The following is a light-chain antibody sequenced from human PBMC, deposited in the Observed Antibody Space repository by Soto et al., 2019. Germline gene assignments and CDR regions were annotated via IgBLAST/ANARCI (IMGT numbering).Light chain of an antibody. CDR2: DVG. J-gene: IGLJ1*01. Sequence: QSVLTQPASVSGSPGQSITISCTGSSSDVGGYNYVSWYQQYPGKAPKLMIYDVGNRPSGVSNRFSGSKSGNTASLTISGLPAEDAADYYCSSYTTLRSYVFGTGTKLTVL. CDR3: SSYTTLRSYV. V-gene: IGLV2-14*01. CDR1: SSDVGGYNY.